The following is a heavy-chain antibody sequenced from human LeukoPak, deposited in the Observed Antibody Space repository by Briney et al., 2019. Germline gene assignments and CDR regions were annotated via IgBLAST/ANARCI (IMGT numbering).Heavy chain of an antibody. Sequence: PPGGSLRLSCAASGFTFSSYAMHWVRQAPGKGLEWAAVISYDGSNKYYADSVKGRFTISRDNSKNTLYLQMNSLRAEDTAVYYCARGGPNYSFDYWGQGTLVTVSS. CDR2: ISYDGSNK. J-gene: IGHJ4*02. V-gene: IGHV3-30-3*01. CDR3: ARGGPNYSFDY. CDR1: GFTFSSYA. D-gene: IGHD3-10*01.